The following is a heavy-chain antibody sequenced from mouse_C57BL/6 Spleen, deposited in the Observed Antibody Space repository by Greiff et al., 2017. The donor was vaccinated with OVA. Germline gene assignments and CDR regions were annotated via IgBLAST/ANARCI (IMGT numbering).Heavy chain of an antibody. CDR2: INPGSGGT. CDR3: ARFGSSAMDY. V-gene: IGHV1-54*01. CDR1: GYAFTNYL. D-gene: IGHD2-2*01. J-gene: IGHJ4*01. Sequence: VQGVESGAELVRPGTSVKVSCKASGYAFTNYLIAWVKQRPGQGLEWIGVINPGSGGTNYNEKFKGKATLTADKSASTAYMQLSSLTSEDSAVDFCARFGSSAMDYWGQGTSVTVSS.